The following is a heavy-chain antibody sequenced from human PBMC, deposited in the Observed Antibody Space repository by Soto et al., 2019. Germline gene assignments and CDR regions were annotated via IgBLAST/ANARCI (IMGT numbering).Heavy chain of an antibody. Sequence: EVQLVESGGGLVKPGGSLRLSCAASGFTFSSYSMNWVRQAPGKGLEWVSSISSSSSYIYYADSVKGRFTISRDNAKNSLYLQMNSLRAEDTAVYYCYWDLLKEQQLDGNWFDPWGQGTLVTVSS. CDR3: YWDLLKEQQLDGNWFDP. D-gene: IGHD6-13*01. J-gene: IGHJ5*02. CDR2: ISSSSSYI. V-gene: IGHV3-21*01. CDR1: GFTFSSYS.